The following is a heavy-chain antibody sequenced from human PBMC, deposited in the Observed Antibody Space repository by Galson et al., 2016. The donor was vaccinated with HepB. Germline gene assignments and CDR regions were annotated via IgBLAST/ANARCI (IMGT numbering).Heavy chain of an antibody. J-gene: IGHJ4*02. CDR1: GDTFSSSA. D-gene: IGHD3-22*01. Sequence: SVKVSCKASGDTFSSSAISWVRQAPGQGLEWMGVFIPIFGTAKYAQKFQGRVTTTADESTSTAYMELSSLRSEDTAVYYCATENYYDSSPLVYWGQGTLLTVSS. CDR3: ATENYYDSSPLVY. CDR2: FIPIFGTA. V-gene: IGHV1-69*13.